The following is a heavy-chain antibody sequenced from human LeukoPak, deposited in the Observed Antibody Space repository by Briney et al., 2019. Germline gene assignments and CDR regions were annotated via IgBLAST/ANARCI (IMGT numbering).Heavy chain of an antibody. D-gene: IGHD1-1*01. J-gene: IGHJ6*02. V-gene: IGHV3-23*01. CDR2: ISGSSGST. CDR1: GFTFSSYA. Sequence: GGSLRLSCVGSGFTFSSYAMSWVRQAPGKGLEWVSGISGSSGSTHYADSVKGRFTISRDNSKNTLYLQMNSLRAEDTAIFYCAKTLHMSPTTISYGLDVWGQGTTVTVSS. CDR3: AKTLHMSPTTISYGLDV.